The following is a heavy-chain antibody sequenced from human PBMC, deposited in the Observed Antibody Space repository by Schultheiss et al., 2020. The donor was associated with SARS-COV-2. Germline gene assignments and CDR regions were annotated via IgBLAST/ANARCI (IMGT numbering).Heavy chain of an antibody. Sequence: SVKVSCKASGGTFSSYAISWVRQAPGQGLEWMGGIIPIFGTANYAQKFQGRVTITADESTSTAYMELSSLRSEDTAVYYCARDRYDFWSGYVSYWYFDLWGRVTLVTGSS. D-gene: IGHD3-3*01. J-gene: IGHJ2*01. CDR1: GGTFSSYA. V-gene: IGHV1-69*13. CDR2: IIPIFGTA. CDR3: ARDRYDFWSGYVSYWYFDL.